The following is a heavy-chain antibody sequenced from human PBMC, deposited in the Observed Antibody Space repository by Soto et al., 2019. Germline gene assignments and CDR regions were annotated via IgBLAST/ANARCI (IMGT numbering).Heavy chain of an antibody. D-gene: IGHD3-22*01. J-gene: IGHJ1*01. Sequence: QVTLKESGPVLVKPTETLTLTCTVSGFSLSNARMGVSWIRQPPGKALEWLAHIFSNDEKSYSTSLKSRLTIAEHTPKSQVVLTMHNIEPVDTATYYCERTTADYVSSGYLSQERYFQHWGQGTLVTVSS. V-gene: IGHV2-26*01. CDR1: GFSLSNARMG. CDR3: ERTTADYVSSGYLSQERYFQH. CDR2: IFSNDEK.